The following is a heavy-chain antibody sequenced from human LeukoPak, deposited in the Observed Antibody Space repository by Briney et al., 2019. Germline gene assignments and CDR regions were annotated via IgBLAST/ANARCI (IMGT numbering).Heavy chain of an antibody. CDR3: VRNLYGSGSYAFDF. CDR1: GFTFSSYT. D-gene: IGHD3-10*01. Sequence: GMSLRLSCAASGFTFSSYTMNWVRQAPGKGLEWVSSISTGSGYIYYADSVKGRFTISRDNAKNSLYLQMNSLRAEDTAVYYCVRNLYGSGSYAFDFWGQGTIVTVSS. V-gene: IGHV3-21*01. J-gene: IGHJ3*01. CDR2: ISTGSGYI.